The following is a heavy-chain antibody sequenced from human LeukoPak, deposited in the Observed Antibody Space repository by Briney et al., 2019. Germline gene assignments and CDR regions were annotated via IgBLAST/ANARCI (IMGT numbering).Heavy chain of an antibody. CDR1: GGSISSSSYY. V-gene: IGHV4-39*07. J-gene: IGHJ5*02. CDR2: IYYSGST. Sequence: PSETLSLTCTVSGGSISSSSYYWGWIRQPPGKGLEWIGSIYYSGSTYYNPSLKSRVTISVDTSKNQFSLKLSSVTAADTAVYYCARDPITMVRGVIRPNNWFDPWGQGTLVTVSS. CDR3: ARDPITMVRGVIRPNNWFDP. D-gene: IGHD3-10*01.